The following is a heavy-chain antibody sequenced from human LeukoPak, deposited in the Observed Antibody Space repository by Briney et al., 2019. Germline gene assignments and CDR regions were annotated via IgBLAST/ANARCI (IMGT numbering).Heavy chain of an antibody. CDR1: GGSISSYY. CDR2: IYYSGST. D-gene: IGHD6-19*01. V-gene: IGHV4-59*01. J-gene: IGHJ6*03. Sequence: PSETLSLTCTVSGGSISSYYWSWIRQPPGKGLEWIGYIYYSGSTNYNPSLKSRVTISVDTSKNQFSLKLSSVTAADTAVYYCARQIGGIAVAGSYYYYYMDVWGKGTTVTVSS. CDR3: ARQIGGIAVAGSYYYYYMDV.